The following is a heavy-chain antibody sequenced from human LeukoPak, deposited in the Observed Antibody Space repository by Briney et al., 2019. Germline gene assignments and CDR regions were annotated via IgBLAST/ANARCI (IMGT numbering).Heavy chain of an antibody. J-gene: IGHJ4*02. CDR1: GGTFSSYA. CDR3: ARDVTGTLDY. D-gene: IGHD1-7*01. V-gene: IGHV1-3*01. Sequence: ASVKVSCKASGGTFSSYAMHWVRQAPGQRLEWMGWINAGNGNTKYSQKFQGRVAITRDTSASTAYMELSSLRSEDTAVYYCARDVTGTLDYWGQGTLVTVSS. CDR2: INAGNGNT.